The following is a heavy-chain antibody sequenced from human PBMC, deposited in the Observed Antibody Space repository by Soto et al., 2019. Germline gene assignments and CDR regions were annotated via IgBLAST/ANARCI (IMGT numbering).Heavy chain of an antibody. J-gene: IGHJ2*01. D-gene: IGHD5-12*01. V-gene: IGHV1-69*12. CDR2: IIPIFGTA. CDR1: GGTFSSYT. CDR3: ARGNHRWLQLWYFEL. Sequence: QVQLVQSGAEVKKPGSSVTVSCKASGGTFSSYTISWVRQAPGQGLEWMGGIIPIFGTANYAQKFQGRVTITADESTSTAYMELSSLRSEDTAVYYCARGNHRWLQLWYFELWGCGTLVTVSS.